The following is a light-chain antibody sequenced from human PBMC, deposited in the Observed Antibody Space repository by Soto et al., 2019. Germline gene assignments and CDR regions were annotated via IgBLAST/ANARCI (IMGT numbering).Light chain of an antibody. CDR3: QQSFSSPPWT. CDR1: QNIETY. J-gene: IGKJ1*01. CDR2: AAS. Sequence: DIQMTQSPSSLSASVGDSVTITCRASQNIETYLNWYQQKPGKAPNLLIYAASSLHSGVPSRFSGSGSGTDFTLTISSLQPEDFATYYCQQSFSSPPWTFGQGTKGDIK. V-gene: IGKV1-39*01.